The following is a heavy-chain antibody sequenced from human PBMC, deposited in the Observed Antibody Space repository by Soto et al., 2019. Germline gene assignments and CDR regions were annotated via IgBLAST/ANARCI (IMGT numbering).Heavy chain of an antibody. Sequence: GXSVKVSCKASGYTFTSYGISWVRQAPGQGLEWMGWISAYNGNTNYAQKLQGRVTMTTDTSTSTAYMELRSLRSEDTAVYYCARLVATRGGSWFDPWGQGTLVTVSS. CDR3: ARLVATRGGSWFDP. CDR1: GYTFTSYG. CDR2: ISAYNGNT. V-gene: IGHV1-18*01. J-gene: IGHJ5*02. D-gene: IGHD5-12*01.